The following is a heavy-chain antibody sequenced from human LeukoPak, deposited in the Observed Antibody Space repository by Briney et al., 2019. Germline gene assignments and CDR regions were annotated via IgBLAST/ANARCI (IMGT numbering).Heavy chain of an antibody. V-gene: IGHV4-39*01. D-gene: IGHD3-10*01. CDR1: GGSLSSSSYS. Sequence: SETLSLTCTVSGGSLSSSSYSWYWIRQPPGKGLEWIVSFYYSGNTDYNPSLKSRLTISVDTSKNQFSLKVNSVTAADTAVYYCARRRFTVVRGLTTHNWFDPWGQGILVTVSS. J-gene: IGHJ5*02. CDR3: ARRRFTVVRGLTTHNWFDP. CDR2: FYYSGNT.